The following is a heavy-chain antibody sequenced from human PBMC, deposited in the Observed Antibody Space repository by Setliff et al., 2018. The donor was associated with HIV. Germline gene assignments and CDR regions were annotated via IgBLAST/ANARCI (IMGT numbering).Heavy chain of an antibody. CDR3: ARESRDIVATSPLDY. V-gene: IGHV1-46*01. CDR1: GYTLTSYY. J-gene: IGHJ4*02. CDR2: INPSGGGT. Sequence: ASVKVSCKASGYTLTSYYMHWMRQAPGQGLEWLGIINPSGGGTTYAQKFQGRVTMTRDTFMSTVYMELSSLKSEDTAVYYCARESRDIVATSPLDYWGQGTLVTVSS. D-gene: IGHD5-12*01.